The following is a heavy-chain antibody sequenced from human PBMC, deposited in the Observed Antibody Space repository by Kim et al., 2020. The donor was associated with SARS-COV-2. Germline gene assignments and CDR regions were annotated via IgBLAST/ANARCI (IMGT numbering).Heavy chain of an antibody. D-gene: IGHD3-22*01. J-gene: IGHJ3*02. V-gene: IGHV3-23*01. CDR3: AKTYYYGSSGYSDAFDI. Sequence: VKGRFTTSRDNSKNTLYLQMNSLRAEDTAVYYCAKTYYYGSSGYSDAFDIWGQGTMVTVSS.